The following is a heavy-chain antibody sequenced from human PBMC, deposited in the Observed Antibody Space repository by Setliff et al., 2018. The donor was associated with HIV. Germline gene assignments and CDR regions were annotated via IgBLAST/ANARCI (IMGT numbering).Heavy chain of an antibody. CDR1: GYTFNIYA. J-gene: IGHJ4*02. V-gene: IGHV7-4-1*02. Sequence: ASVKVSCKASGYTFNIYAINWVRQTPGQGLEWMGWINTKTAYPMYARDFTGHFVFSLDTSLTTAFLQINSLKAGDTAMYYCAKVGDNADGLDYWGQGTMVTVSS. D-gene: IGHD3-16*01. CDR3: AKVGDNADGLDY. CDR2: INTKTAYP.